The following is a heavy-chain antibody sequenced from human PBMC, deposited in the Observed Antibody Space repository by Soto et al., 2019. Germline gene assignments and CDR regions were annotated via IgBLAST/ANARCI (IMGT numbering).Heavy chain of an antibody. CDR3: VCGGNFFIY. CDR1: GFTFSTYW. J-gene: IGHJ4*02. CDR2: MDQDGSET. D-gene: IGHD3-16*01. V-gene: IGHV3-7*01. Sequence: EVQLVESGGGLVQPGGSLRLSCAASGFTFSTYWMTWVRQPQGKGLEWVANMDQDGSETYYVDSGRGRFTFSRDNAKNSLYLQMNSLRVEDTAVYYCVCGGNFFIYWGQGTLVTVSP.